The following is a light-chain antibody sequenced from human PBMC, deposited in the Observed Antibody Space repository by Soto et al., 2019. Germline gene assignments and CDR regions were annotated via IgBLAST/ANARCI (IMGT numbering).Light chain of an antibody. V-gene: IGKV3-20*01. CDR2: GAS. CDR1: QSISSNY. Sequence: EIVLTQSPGTLSLSPGEGATLSCRASQSISSNYLAWYQQKPGQPPRLLIYGASSRAAGIPDRFSGSGSGTDFSLTISRLEPEDFAVYYCQQYNNWPPYTFGQGTKLEIK. J-gene: IGKJ2*01. CDR3: QQYNNWPPYT.